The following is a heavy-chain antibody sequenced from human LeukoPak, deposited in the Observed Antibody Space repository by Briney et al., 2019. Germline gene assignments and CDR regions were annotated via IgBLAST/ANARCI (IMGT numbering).Heavy chain of an antibody. Sequence: ASVKVSCTASGYTFTSYYMHWVRQAPGQGLEWMGIINPSGGSTSYAQKFQGRVTMTRDMSTSTVYMELSSLRSEDTAVYYCARSCSGGSCYHDAFDIWGQGTMVTVSS. J-gene: IGHJ3*02. V-gene: IGHV1-46*01. CDR2: INPSGGST. CDR1: GYTFTSYY. D-gene: IGHD2-15*01. CDR3: ARSCSGGSCYHDAFDI.